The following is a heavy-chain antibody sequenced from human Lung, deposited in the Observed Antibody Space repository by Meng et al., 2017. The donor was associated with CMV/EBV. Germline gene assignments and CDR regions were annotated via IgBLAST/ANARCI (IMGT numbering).Heavy chain of an antibody. Sequence: GESXKISCAASGFTFRGYWMSWVRQAPGKGLKWVANIKQDGSEKYYVDSVKGRFTISRDNADNSPYLQMNYLRPEDTAVYYCARPLDGYSKSYFYYGMDVWGKGTTVTVSS. V-gene: IGHV3-7*01. CDR2: IKQDGSEK. J-gene: IGHJ6*04. D-gene: IGHD5-24*01. CDR1: GFTFRGYW. CDR3: ARPLDGYSKSYFYYGMDV.